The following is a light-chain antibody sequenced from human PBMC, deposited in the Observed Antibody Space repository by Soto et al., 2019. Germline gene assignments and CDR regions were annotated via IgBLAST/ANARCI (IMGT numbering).Light chain of an antibody. V-gene: IGKV3-15*01. Sequence: EIVMTQSPATLSLSPGERAALPYRASQSINSELAWYQQKPGQPPRLLIYGASTRATGVPARFTGSESGSEFTLTISGLQSEDFAVYYCQQGHNWPLTFGQGTRLEI. CDR2: GAS. CDR1: QSINSE. CDR3: QQGHNWPLT. J-gene: IGKJ2*01.